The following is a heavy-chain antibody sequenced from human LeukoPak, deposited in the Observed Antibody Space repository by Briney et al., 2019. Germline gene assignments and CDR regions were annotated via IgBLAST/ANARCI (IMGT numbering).Heavy chain of an antibody. Sequence: ASVKVSCKASGYTFTGYYIHWVRQAPGQGLEWMGWINPNSGGTNYALKFQGRVTMTRDTSISTAYMELSSLRSDDTAVYYCARDKMARTTPDFWGQGTLVTVSS. V-gene: IGHV1-2*02. J-gene: IGHJ4*02. CDR2: INPNSGGT. D-gene: IGHD4-17*01. CDR3: ARDKMARTTPDF. CDR1: GYTFTGYY.